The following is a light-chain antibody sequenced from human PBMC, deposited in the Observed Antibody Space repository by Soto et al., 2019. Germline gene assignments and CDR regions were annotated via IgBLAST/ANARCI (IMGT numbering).Light chain of an antibody. Sequence: ENVLTQSPGTLSLSPGERATLSCRASQSVSGNYLAWYQHKPGQAPRLLIYGASSRATGIADRFSGSGSGTDFTLTISSLDPEDFAVYYCHQYGSSPLPGGSPLPFGGGTKVEIK. J-gene: IGKJ4*01. CDR2: GAS. CDR1: QSVSGNY. V-gene: IGKV3-20*01. CDR3: HQYGSSPLPGGSPLP.